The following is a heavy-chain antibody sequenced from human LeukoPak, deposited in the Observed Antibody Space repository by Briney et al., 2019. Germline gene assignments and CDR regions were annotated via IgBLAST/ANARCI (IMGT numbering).Heavy chain of an antibody. Sequence: PGGSLRLSCAASGFSFSNSGMHWVRQAPGKGLEWVAFIVQDGTTKYYVDSVKGRFTIPGDNPKKMAYLQMNNLRAEDTAIYYCVKDGEWTFDVWGQGTMVTVS. CDR3: VKDGEWTFDV. J-gene: IGHJ3*01. CDR2: IVQDGTTK. D-gene: IGHD3-3*01. CDR1: GFSFSNSG. V-gene: IGHV3-30*02.